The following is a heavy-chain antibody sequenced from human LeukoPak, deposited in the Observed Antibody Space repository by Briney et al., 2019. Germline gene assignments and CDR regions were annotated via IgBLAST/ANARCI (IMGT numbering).Heavy chain of an antibody. D-gene: IGHD5-18*01. CDR3: AREGQPHDAFDI. Sequence: SGGSLRLSCAASGFTVSSNYMSWVRQAPGKGLEWVSVIYSGGSTYYADSVKGRFTISRDNSKNTLYLQMNSLRAEDTAVYCCAREGQPHDAFDIWGQGTMVTVSS. CDR1: GFTVSSNY. CDR2: IYSGGST. V-gene: IGHV3-53*01. J-gene: IGHJ3*02.